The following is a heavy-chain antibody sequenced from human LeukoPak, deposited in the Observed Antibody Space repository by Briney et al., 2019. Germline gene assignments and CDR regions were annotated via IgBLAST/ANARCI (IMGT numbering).Heavy chain of an antibody. V-gene: IGHV4-4*07. CDR1: GGSISSYY. CDR2: IYTSGST. D-gene: IGHD6-13*01. CDR3: ARESAGAIAAAGTEFDY. J-gene: IGHJ4*02. Sequence: SETLSLTCTVSGGSISSYYWSWIRQPVGKGLEWIGRIYTSGSTNYNPSLKSRVTMSVDTSKNQFSLKLSSVTAADTAVYYCARESAGAIAAAGTEFDYWGQGTLVTVSS.